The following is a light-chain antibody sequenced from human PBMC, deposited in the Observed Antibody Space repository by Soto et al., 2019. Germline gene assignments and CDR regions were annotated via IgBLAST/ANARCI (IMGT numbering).Light chain of an antibody. CDR2: GAS. CDR1: QDVRIN. Sequence: EVVMTQSPATLSVSPGERATLSCRTSQDVRINLAWYQQKPGQAPRLLIQGASTRATGVPVRFSGSGSGTEFTRTITSLQSGDSAVYYCHQYHYWPPITFGQGTRLEIK. J-gene: IGKJ5*01. CDR3: HQYHYWPPIT. V-gene: IGKV3-15*01.